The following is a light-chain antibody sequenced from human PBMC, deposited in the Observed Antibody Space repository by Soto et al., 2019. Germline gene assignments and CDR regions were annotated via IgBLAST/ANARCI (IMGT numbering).Light chain of an antibody. CDR1: SSNIGSNS. V-gene: IGLV1-44*01. CDR3: AAWDDTLNGHVV. CDR2: STN. Sequence: QSVLTPPPSASGTPGQRVTISCSGSSSNIGSNSANWYQQLPGTAPKLVVYSTNQRPSGVPDRFSGSKSGTSASLAISDLQSEDEADYYCAAWDDTLNGHVVFGGGTKLTVL. J-gene: IGLJ2*01.